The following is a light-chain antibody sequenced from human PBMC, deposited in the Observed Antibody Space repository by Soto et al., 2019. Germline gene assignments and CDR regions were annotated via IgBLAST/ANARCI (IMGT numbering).Light chain of an antibody. Sequence: EIVLAQSPGTLSLSPGERATLSCSPSQSVSSSYLAWYQQKPGQAPRLLIYDASSRATGIPDRFSGSGSGTDFTLTISRLEPEDFAVYYCQQYGSSLWTFGQGTKVDIK. CDR1: QSVSSSY. J-gene: IGKJ1*01. CDR2: DAS. V-gene: IGKV3-20*01. CDR3: QQYGSSLWT.